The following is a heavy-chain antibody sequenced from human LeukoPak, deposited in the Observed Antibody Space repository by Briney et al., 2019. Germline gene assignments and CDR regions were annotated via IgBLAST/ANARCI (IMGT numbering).Heavy chain of an antibody. V-gene: IGHV3-7*01. J-gene: IGHJ4*02. CDR1: GFTFSSYW. CDR2: IKQDGSEK. Sequence: GGSLRLSCATSGFTFSSYWMSWVRQAPGKGLEWVANIKQDGSEKYYVDSVKGRFTISRDNAKNSLYLQMNSLRAEDAAVYYCARVDRVAAAGGFDYWGQGTLVTVSS. CDR3: ARVDRVAAAGGFDY. D-gene: IGHD6-13*01.